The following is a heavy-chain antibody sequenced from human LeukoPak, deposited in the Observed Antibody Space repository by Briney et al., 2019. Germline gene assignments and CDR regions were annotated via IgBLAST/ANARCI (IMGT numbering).Heavy chain of an antibody. V-gene: IGHV3-7*01. CDR3: TRACDRPSCPSYFDS. CDR1: GFTFSSYW. Sequence: GGSLRLSCAASGFTFSSYWMSWVRQAPAKGLEWVANIKQDGLEKYHVDSVKRRFTVSRDNAKNSLYLQMNSLRAGDTAVYYCTRACDRPSCPSYFDSWGQGTLVTAS. D-gene: IGHD2-2*01. J-gene: IGHJ4*02. CDR2: IKQDGLEK.